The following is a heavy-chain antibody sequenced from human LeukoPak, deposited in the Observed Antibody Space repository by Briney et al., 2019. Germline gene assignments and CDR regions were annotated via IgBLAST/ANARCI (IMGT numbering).Heavy chain of an antibody. Sequence: SETLSLTCTVSGGSISSYYWSWIRQPPGKGLEWIGYIYYSGSTNYNPSLKSRVTISVDTSKNQFSLKLSSVTAADTAVYYCARESDVDTAMGYFDYWGQGTLVTVSS. J-gene: IGHJ4*02. CDR3: ARESDVDTAMGYFDY. CDR2: IYYSGST. CDR1: GGSISSYY. V-gene: IGHV4-59*12. D-gene: IGHD5-18*01.